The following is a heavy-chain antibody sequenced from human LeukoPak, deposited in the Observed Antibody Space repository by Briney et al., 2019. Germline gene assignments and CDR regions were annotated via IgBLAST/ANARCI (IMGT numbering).Heavy chain of an antibody. D-gene: IGHD3-22*01. CDR3: AREEDYDSSGYPFDY. Sequence: AXXXXSCKASGYTFTSYGISWVRQAPGQGLEWMGWISAYNGNTNYAQKLQGRVTMTTDKSKSTAYMELRSLRSDDTAVYYCAREEDYDSSGYPFDYWGQGTLVTVSS. V-gene: IGHV1-18*01. CDR2: ISAYNGNT. J-gene: IGHJ4*02. CDR1: GYTFTSYG.